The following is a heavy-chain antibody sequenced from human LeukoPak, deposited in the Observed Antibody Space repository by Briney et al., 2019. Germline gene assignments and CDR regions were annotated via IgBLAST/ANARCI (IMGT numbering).Heavy chain of an antibody. D-gene: IGHD6-6*01. J-gene: IGHJ4*02. CDR2: ISGTGST. Sequence: GGSLRLSCAASGFTVSSNYMSWVRQAPGKGLEWVSVISGTGSTYYVDSAKGRFTISRDNSRNTLYLQMNSLRAEDTAVYYCARDRPDPSSSYYFDYWGQGNLVTVSS. V-gene: IGHV3-66*01. CDR1: GFTVSSNY. CDR3: ARDRPDPSSSYYFDY.